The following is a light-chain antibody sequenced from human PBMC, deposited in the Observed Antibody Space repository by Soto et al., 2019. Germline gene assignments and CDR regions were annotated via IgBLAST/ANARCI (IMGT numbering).Light chain of an antibody. CDR1: QTVRNNY. V-gene: IGKV3-20*01. Sequence: EFVLTQSAGTLSLSAGERATLSCRASQTVRNNYLAWYQQKHGQAPRLLIYDASSRATGIPDRFSGGGYGTDFNLTISRLETEDFAVYYCQQFSSYPLTFGGGTKVDIK. CDR3: QQFSSYPLT. CDR2: DAS. J-gene: IGKJ4*01.